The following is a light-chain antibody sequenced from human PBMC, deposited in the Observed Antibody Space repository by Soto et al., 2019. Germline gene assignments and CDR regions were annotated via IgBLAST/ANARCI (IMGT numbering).Light chain of an antibody. CDR2: AAS. V-gene: IGKV1-39*01. CDR3: QQGYTSSIT. J-gene: IGKJ5*01. Sequence: DIQVTQSPSSLSASVGDRVSITCRASQSISIYLNWYQQQPGKAPKLLIYAASYLEGGVPSRFSGSGSGTDFTLTIDSLQPEDFATYYCQQGYTSSITFGQGTRLEIK. CDR1: QSISIY.